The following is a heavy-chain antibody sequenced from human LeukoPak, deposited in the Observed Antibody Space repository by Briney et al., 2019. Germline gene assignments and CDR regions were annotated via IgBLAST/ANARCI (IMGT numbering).Heavy chain of an antibody. D-gene: IGHD3-16*01. CDR1: GYTFIGYY. CDR2: INPKNGGS. V-gene: IGHV1-2*02. Sequence: RASVKVSCKASGYTFIGYYMHWVRQAPGQGLEWVGWINPKNGGSNYAQKFQGRVTMTRDRSISTAYMELSRLTSDDTAVYYCARASFWESPINWFAPWGQGTLVTVSS. J-gene: IGHJ5*02. CDR3: ARASFWESPINWFAP.